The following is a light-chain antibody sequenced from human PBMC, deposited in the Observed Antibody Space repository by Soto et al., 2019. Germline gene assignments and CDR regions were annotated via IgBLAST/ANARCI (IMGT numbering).Light chain of an antibody. CDR3: QQRSDWPPLT. J-gene: IGKJ4*01. V-gene: IGKV3-11*01. Sequence: EIVLTQSPATLSLSPGERATLSCRASQSVSSYLAWYQQKPGQAPRLLIYDASTRATGIPARFSGSGSGTDFTLPISSLEPEDVAVYYWQQRSDWPPLTFGGGTKVEIK. CDR2: DAS. CDR1: QSVSSY.